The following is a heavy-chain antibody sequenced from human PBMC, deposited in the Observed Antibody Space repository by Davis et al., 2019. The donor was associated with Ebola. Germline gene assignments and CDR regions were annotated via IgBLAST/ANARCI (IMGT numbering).Heavy chain of an antibody. J-gene: IGHJ4*02. Sequence: GGSLRLSCAASGFTFSSYEMNWVRQAPGKGLEWVANIKQDGSEKYYVDSVKGRFTISRDNAKNSLYLQMNSLRAEDTAVYYCARDPFPLPYWGQGTLVTVSS. CDR2: IKQDGSEK. CDR3: ARDPFPLPY. CDR1: GFTFSSYE. D-gene: IGHD2/OR15-2a*01. V-gene: IGHV3-7*01.